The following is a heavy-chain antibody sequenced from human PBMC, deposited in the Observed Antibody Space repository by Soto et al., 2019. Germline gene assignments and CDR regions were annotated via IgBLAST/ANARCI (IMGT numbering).Heavy chain of an antibody. CDR1: GYSFTSYW. D-gene: IGHD4-17*01. J-gene: IGHJ6*02. Sequence: GESLKISCKGSGYSFTSYWISWVRQMPGKGLEWMGRIDPSDSYTNYSPSFQGHVTISADKSISTAYLQWSSLKASDTAMYYCARLPYGDYYYYYGMDVWGQGTTVTVSS. V-gene: IGHV5-10-1*01. CDR3: ARLPYGDYYYYYGMDV. CDR2: IDPSDSYT.